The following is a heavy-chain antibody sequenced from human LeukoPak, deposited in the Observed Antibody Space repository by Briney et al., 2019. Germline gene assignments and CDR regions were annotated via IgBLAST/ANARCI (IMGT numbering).Heavy chain of an antibody. D-gene: IGHD2-2*01. J-gene: IGHJ5*02. CDR1: GGSISSGGYY. CDR3: ARAPCSSTSCYDVWFDP. Sequence: SQTLSLTCTVSGGSISSGGYYWSWIRQHPGKGLEWIEYIYYSGSTYYNPSLKSRVTISVDTSKNQFSLKLSSVTAADTAVYYCARAPCSSTSCYDVWFDPWGQGTLVTVSS. V-gene: IGHV4-31*03. CDR2: IYYSGST.